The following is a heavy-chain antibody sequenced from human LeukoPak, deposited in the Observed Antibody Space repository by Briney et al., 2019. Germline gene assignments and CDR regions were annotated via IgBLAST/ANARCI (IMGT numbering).Heavy chain of an antibody. Sequence: SLRLSCAASGFTFDEYAMHWVRPAPGKGLEWVSGISWNSGSIGYADSVKGRFTISRDNAKNSLYLQMSNLRAEDTALYYCATSYDSSGCDWGQGTLVTVSS. V-gene: IGHV3-9*01. D-gene: IGHD3-22*01. CDR3: ATSYDSSGCD. J-gene: IGHJ4*02. CDR1: GFTFDEYA. CDR2: ISWNSGSI.